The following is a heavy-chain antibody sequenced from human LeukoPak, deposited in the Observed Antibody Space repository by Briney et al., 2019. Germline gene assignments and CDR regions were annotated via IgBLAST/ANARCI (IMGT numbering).Heavy chain of an antibody. CDR3: AKTVAAYYFDY. CDR2: ISGSGGTT. D-gene: IGHD6-19*01. Sequence: PGGSLRLSCAASGFTFTNYAMSWVRQAPGKGLEWVSGISGSGGTTYYADSVKGRFTISRDNSKNTLYLQMNSLRAEDTAVYYCAKTVAAYYFDYWGQGTLVTVSS. V-gene: IGHV3-23*01. CDR1: GFTFTNYA. J-gene: IGHJ4*02.